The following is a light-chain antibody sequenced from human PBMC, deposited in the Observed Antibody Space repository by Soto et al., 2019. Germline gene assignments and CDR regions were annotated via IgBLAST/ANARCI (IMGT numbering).Light chain of an antibody. CDR1: SSNIGADYD. CDR2: ANT. V-gene: IGLV1-40*01. Sequence: QSALTQPPSVSGAPGQRVTISCTGSSSNIGADYDVHWYQQLPGAAPKLLIRANTHRPSGVPDRFSGSKSGTSASLAITGLQADDEAVYYCQSRDSSLSSSWVFGGGTQLTVL. CDR3: QSRDSSLSSSWV. J-gene: IGLJ3*02.